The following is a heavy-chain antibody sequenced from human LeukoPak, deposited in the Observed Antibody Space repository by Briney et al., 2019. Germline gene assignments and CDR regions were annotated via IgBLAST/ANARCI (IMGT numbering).Heavy chain of an antibody. D-gene: IGHD6-19*01. Sequence: PGGSLRLSCAASGFTFSSYSMNWVRQAPGKGLEWVSYISSSSSTIYYADSVKGRFTISRDNAKNSLYLQMNSLRAEDTAVYYCATGYSNGWQPRYFDYWGQGTLVTVSS. CDR1: GFTFSSYS. V-gene: IGHV3-48*01. CDR3: ATGYSNGWQPRYFDY. CDR2: ISSSSSTI. J-gene: IGHJ4*02.